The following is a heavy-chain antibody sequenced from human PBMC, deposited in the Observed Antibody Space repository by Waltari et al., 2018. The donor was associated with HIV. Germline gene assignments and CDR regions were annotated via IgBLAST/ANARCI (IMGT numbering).Heavy chain of an antibody. CDR2: MYYSGST. V-gene: IGHV4-39*01. CDR1: GGSFSSHNYF. CDR3: ARHSRALGWSNHFYYGLDV. D-gene: IGHD3-16*01. Sequence: QPTLQESGPGLVKPSETVSLTCTVSGGSFSSHNYFWAWIRQAPGGGLGWVATMYYSGSTYYNPSFKSRVAISIDTSKNHFSLELRSVTAADTAVYYCARHSRALGWSNHFYYGLDVWGQGTTVAVSS. J-gene: IGHJ6*02.